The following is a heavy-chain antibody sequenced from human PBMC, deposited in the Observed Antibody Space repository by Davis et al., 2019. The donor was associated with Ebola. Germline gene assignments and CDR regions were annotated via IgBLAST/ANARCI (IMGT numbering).Heavy chain of an antibody. J-gene: IGHJ3*02. D-gene: IGHD6-19*01. CDR2: IIPIFGTA. V-gene: IGHV1-69*13. CDR3: ATQKGWTDAFDI. Sequence: SVKVSCKASGGTFSSYAISWVRQAPGQGLEWMGGIIPIFGTANYAQKFQGRVTITADESTSTAYMELSSLRSEDTAVYYCATQKGWTDAFDIWGQGTMVTVSS. CDR1: GGTFSSYA.